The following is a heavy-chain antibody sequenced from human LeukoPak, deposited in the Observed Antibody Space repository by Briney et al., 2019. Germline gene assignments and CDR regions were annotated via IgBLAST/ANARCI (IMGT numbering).Heavy chain of an antibody. CDR1: GYTFTGYY. CDR2: IIPIFGTA. CDR3: ARGARTRMYYYYYYIDV. J-gene: IGHJ6*03. V-gene: IGHV1-69*06. Sequence: SVKVSCKASGYTFTGYYMHWVRQAPGQGLEWMGGIIPIFGTANYAQKFQGRVTITADKSTSTAYMELSSLRSEDTAVYYCARGARTRMYYYYYYIDVWGKGTTVTISS.